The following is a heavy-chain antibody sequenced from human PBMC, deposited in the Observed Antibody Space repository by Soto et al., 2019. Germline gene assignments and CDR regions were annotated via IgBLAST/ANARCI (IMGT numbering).Heavy chain of an antibody. CDR3: VASSAASGLNWLDP. CDR2: IFANGHT. V-gene: IGHV4-4*07. J-gene: IGHJ5*02. CDR1: GGSITEKY. D-gene: IGHD6-25*01. Sequence: PSETLSLTCTVSGGSITEKYWSWVRQPAGKGLEWIGLIFANGHTDYSPSLKSRVTMSVDASKNQFSLKLTSVTAADTAVYYCVASSAASGLNWLDPWGQGTLVTVSS.